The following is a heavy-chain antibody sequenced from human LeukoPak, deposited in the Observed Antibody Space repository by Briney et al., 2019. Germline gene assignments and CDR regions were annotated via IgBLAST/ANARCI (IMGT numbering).Heavy chain of an antibody. D-gene: IGHD1-1*01. V-gene: IGHV1-46*01. J-gene: IGHJ4*02. CDR1: GYTFTSYY. Sequence: GASVKVSCKASGYTFTSYYMHWVRQAPGQGLEWMGIINPSGGSASYAQKFQGRVTITRDTSASTAYMELSSLRSEDTAVYYCASGLERPGSFDYWGQGTLVTVSS. CDR2: INPSGGSA. CDR3: ASGLERPGSFDY.